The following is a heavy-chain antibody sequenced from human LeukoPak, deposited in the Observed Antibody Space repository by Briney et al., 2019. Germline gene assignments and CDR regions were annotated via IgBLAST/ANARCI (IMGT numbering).Heavy chain of an antibody. V-gene: IGHV3-11*01. CDR3: AGEGYGDYYPLRY. CDR1: GFTFSDYY. J-gene: IGHJ4*02. D-gene: IGHD4-17*01. Sequence: GGSLRLSCAASGFTFSDYYMSWIRQAPGKGLEWVSYISSSGSAMYYADSVKGRFTISRDNAKNSLYLQMNSLRAEDTAVYYCAGEGYGDYYPLRYWGQGTLVTVSS. CDR2: ISSSGSAM.